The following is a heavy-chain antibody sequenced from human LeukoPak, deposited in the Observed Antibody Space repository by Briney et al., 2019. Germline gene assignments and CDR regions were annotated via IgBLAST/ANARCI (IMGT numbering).Heavy chain of an antibody. CDR3: ARGKGYCSSTSCPSSSWFNYYYYGMDV. D-gene: IGHD2-2*01. J-gene: IGHJ6*02. Sequence: SETLSLTCAVYGGSFSGYYWRGIRQPPGKGRKWIGKINNSESTNYNTPLESRITISVNTSKNQFSLKLSLGTAAETAVYYCARGKGYCSSTSCPSSSWFNYYYYGMDVWGQGTTVTVSS. CDR2: INNSEST. V-gene: IGHV4-34*01. CDR1: GGSFSGYY.